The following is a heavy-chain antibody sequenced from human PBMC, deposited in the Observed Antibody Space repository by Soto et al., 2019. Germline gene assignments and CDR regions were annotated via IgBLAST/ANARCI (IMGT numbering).Heavy chain of an antibody. D-gene: IGHD3-22*01. Sequence: EVQLLESGGGLVQPGGSLRLSCAASGLTFNIHAMSWVRQTPGKGLEWVSVISASGGRTYHADSVKGRFTTSRDNSKNTLYLQMNSLGAEDTAVYYCAKDHIVWDYSDSTDYWGQGTLVTVSS. V-gene: IGHV3-23*01. J-gene: IGHJ4*02. CDR2: ISASGGRT. CDR1: GLTFNIHA. CDR3: AKDHIVWDYSDSTDY.